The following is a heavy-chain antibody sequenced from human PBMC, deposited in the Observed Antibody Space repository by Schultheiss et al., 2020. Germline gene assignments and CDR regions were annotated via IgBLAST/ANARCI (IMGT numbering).Heavy chain of an antibody. D-gene: IGHD6-13*01. J-gene: IGHJ4*02. CDR1: GYTFTGYY. Sequence: GESLKISCKASGYTFTGYYMHWVRQAPGQGLEWMGWINPNSGGTNYAQKFQGRVTMTRDTSISTAYMELSRLRSDDTAVYYCARGRHFWAAAGGDFDYWGQGTLVTVSS. CDR2: INPNSGGT. V-gene: IGHV1-2*02. CDR3: ARGRHFWAAAGGDFDY.